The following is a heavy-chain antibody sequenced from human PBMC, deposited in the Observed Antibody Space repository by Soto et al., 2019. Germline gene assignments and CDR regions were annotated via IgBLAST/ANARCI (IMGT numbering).Heavy chain of an antibody. CDR2: IYYSGST. CDR1: GGSISSGGYY. CDR3: ATVGQRGSSYGMDV. V-gene: IGHV4-31*01. J-gene: IGHJ6*02. Sequence: QVKLQESGPGLVKPSQTLSLTCTVSGGSISSGGYYWSWIRQHPGKGLEWIGYIYYSGSTYYNPSSTRLDTLAVEPSKTHFLLKLRSVTAADTAVYHWATVGQRGSSYGMDVWGQGTTVTVFS.